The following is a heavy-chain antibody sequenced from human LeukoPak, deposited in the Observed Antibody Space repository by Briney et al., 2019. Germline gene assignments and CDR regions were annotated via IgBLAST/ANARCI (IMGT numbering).Heavy chain of an antibody. J-gene: IGHJ4*02. Sequence: SETLSLTCTVSGGSISNYYWSWIRQPPGKGLEWIGYIYYSGSTNYNPSLKSRVTISVDTSKNQSSLKVSSVTAADTAVYYCARDGRGYSYGYSYFDSWGQGALVTVSS. CDR1: GGSISNYY. D-gene: IGHD5-18*01. V-gene: IGHV4-59*01. CDR2: IYYSGST. CDR3: ARDGRGYSYGYSYFDS.